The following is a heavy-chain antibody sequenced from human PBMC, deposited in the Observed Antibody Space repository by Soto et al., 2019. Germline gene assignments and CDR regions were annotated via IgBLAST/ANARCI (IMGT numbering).Heavy chain of an antibody. Sequence: QVQLVESGGGVVQPGRSLRLSCAASGFTFSSYGMHWVRHAPGKGLEWVAVIWYDGSNKYYADSVKGRFTISRDNSKNTLYLQMNSLRAEDTAVYYCARGGYRNWFDPWGQGTLVTVSS. D-gene: IGHD5-18*01. CDR1: GFTFSSYG. CDR3: ARGGYRNWFDP. CDR2: IWYDGSNK. V-gene: IGHV3-33*01. J-gene: IGHJ5*02.